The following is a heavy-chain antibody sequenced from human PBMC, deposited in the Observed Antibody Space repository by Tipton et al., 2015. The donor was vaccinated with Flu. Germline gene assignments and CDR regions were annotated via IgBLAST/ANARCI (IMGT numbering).Heavy chain of an antibody. CDR3: ARDSYYYDTTAYYALEYFDY. CDR2: VHTSGNI. Sequence: SLTCTVSGASITSGSDYWTWIRQPAGKGLEWIGRVHTSGNINYNPSLKSRVTILVDTSKNQFSLKLSSVTAADTAVYYCARDSYYYDTTAYYALEYFDYWGQGTLVTVSS. D-gene: IGHD3-22*01. CDR1: GASITSGSDY. J-gene: IGHJ4*02. V-gene: IGHV4-61*02.